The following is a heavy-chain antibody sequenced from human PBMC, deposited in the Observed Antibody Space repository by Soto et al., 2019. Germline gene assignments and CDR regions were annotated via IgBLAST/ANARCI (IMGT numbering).Heavy chain of an antibody. D-gene: IGHD4-17*01. CDR2: IKPSGGST. J-gene: IGHJ5*02. CDR3: ARVYYGGNDPLGWFDP. V-gene: IGHV1-46*01. CDR1: GYTFTSYY. Sequence: QVQLVQSGAEVKKPGASVKVSCKASGYTFTSYYMHWVRQAPGQGLELLGIIKPSGGSTSYAQKLQGRVTITRDTSTSTVYMELSSLRSEDTAVYYCARVYYGGNDPLGWFDPWGQGPLVTVSS.